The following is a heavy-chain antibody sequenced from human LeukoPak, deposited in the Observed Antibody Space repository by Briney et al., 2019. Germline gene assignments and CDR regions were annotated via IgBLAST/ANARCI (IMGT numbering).Heavy chain of an antibody. D-gene: IGHD1-14*01. Sequence: SETLSLTCTVSGGSISSGDYYWSWIRQPPGKGLEWIGYIYYSGSTYYNPSLKSRVTISVDTSKNQFSLKLSSVTAADTAVYYCPRGVGPNRNNYYGRDVGGKGPRVPFSS. V-gene: IGHV4-30-4*01. J-gene: IGHJ6*04. CDR3: PRGVGPNRNNYYGRDV. CDR1: GGSISSGDYY. CDR2: IYYSGST.